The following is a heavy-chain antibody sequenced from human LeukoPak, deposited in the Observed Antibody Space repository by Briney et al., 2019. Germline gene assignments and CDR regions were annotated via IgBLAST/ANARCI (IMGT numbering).Heavy chain of an antibody. D-gene: IGHD6-13*01. CDR1: GGSFSGYY. J-gene: IGHJ6*03. V-gene: IGHV4-34*01. CDR2: INHSGSA. CDR3: ARGSYSSSWSNYYYYMDV. Sequence: PSETLSLTCAVYGGSFSGYYWSWIRQPPGKGLERIGEINHSGSANYNPSLKSRVTISVDTSKNQFSLKLSSVTAADTAVYYCARGSYSSSWSNYYYYMDVWGKGTTVTVSS.